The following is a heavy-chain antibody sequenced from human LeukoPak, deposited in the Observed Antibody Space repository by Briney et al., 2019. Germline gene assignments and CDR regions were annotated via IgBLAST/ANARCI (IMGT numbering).Heavy chain of an antibody. V-gene: IGHV3-7*01. CDR2: IKQDGSEK. CDR1: GFTFSSYW. Sequence: GGSLRLSCAASGFTFSSYWMSWVRQAPGKGQEWVANIKQDGSEKYYVDSVKGRFTISRDNAKNSLYLQMNSLRAEDTAVYYCASSRYSGSYDYWGQGTLVTVSS. J-gene: IGHJ4*02. D-gene: IGHD1-26*01. CDR3: ASSRYSGSYDY.